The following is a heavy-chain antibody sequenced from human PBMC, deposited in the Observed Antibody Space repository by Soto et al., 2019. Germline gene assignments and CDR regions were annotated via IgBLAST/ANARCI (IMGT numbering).Heavy chain of an antibody. CDR2: INAGNGNT. CDR3: ARRLNGYLHYFDY. J-gene: IGHJ4*02. V-gene: IGHV1-3*01. D-gene: IGHD5-18*01. Sequence: QVQLVQSGAEVKKPGASVKVSCKASGYTFTNYAMHWVRQVPGQRPEWMGWINAGNGNTKYSQKFQGRVTITRDTSASTAYLELSSLRSEDTAVYCCARRLNGYLHYFDYWGQGTLVTVSS. CDR1: GYTFTNYA.